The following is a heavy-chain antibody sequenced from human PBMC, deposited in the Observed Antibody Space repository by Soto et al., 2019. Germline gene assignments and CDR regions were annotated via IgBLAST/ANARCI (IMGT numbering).Heavy chain of an antibody. V-gene: IGHV3-30*18. D-gene: IGHD2-8*02. CDR3: ANIRNVVYAHNAY. CDR1: GFTFGSYG. CDR2: ISYDGSNK. Sequence: GSLRLSGAASGFTFGSYGMHWVRQAPGKGLEWVAVISYDGSNKYYADSVRGRFAISRDNSNNMLYLQMNSLRAEDTAVYYCANIRNVVYAHNAYWGQGTLVTVSS. J-gene: IGHJ4*02.